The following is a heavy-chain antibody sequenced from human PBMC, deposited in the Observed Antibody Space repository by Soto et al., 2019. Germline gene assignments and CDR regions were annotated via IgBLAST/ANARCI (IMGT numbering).Heavy chain of an antibody. CDR1: GFVFEVYW. CDR3: TRGPRPSSIGTGAV. CDR2: ISDDGART. Sequence: GSLRLSCVASGFVFEVYWMHWVRQVPGKGLEWVSRISDDGARTDYADSVRGRFTISRDNANNALYLQMNALRGEDTAVYFCTRGPRPSSIGTGAVGGRGALVTVSS. V-gene: IGHV3-74*01. D-gene: IGHD2-2*01. J-gene: IGHJ4*02.